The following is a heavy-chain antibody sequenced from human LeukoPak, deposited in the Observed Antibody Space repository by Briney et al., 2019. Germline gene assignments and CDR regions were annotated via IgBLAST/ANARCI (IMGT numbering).Heavy chain of an antibody. CDR3: ATGRWYGEFAGSGFDD. D-gene: IGHD3-10*01. CDR1: GFTVSSNY. Sequence: PGGSLRLSCAASGFTVSSNYMSWVRQAPGKGLEWVSSISSSSSSIYYADSVKGRFTISRDNAKNSLYLQMNSLRVEDTAVYYCATGRWYGEFAGSGFDDWGQGILVTVSS. J-gene: IGHJ4*02. CDR2: ISSSSSSI. V-gene: IGHV3-21*01.